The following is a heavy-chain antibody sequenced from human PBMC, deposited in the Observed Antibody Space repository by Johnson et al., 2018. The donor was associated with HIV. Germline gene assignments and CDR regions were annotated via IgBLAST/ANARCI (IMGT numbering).Heavy chain of an antibody. CDR1: GFTFSSYA. J-gene: IGHJ3*02. CDR3: ARAYTYGAFDI. Sequence: QVQLVESGGGVVQPGGSLRLSCAASGFTFSSYAMHWVRQAPGKGLEWVAVISYDGGNKYYAESVKGRFTLSRENSKNTLYLQMNSLRVEDTAVYYCARAYTYGAFDIWGQGTTVTISS. CDR2: ISYDGGNK. D-gene: IGHD5-18*01. V-gene: IGHV3-30*04.